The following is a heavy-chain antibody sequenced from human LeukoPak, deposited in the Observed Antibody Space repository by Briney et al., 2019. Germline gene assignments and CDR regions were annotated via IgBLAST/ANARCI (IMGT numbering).Heavy chain of an antibody. CDR2: IYHSGST. CDR3: ARETGDLGY. V-gene: IGHV4-59*12. D-gene: IGHD7-27*01. J-gene: IGHJ4*02. Sequence: PSETLSLTCTVSGGSISSYYWSWIRQPPGKGLEWIGYIYHSGSTYYSPSLKSRVTISVDRSKNQFSLKLSSVTAADTAVYYCARETGDLGYWGQGTLVTVSS. CDR1: GGSISSYY.